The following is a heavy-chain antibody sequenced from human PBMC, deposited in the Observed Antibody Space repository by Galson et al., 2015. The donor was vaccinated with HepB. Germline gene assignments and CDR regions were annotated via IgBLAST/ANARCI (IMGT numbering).Heavy chain of an antibody. CDR3: ARAPLGSGGSCYSYYYYGMDV. J-gene: IGHJ6*04. Sequence: SLRLSCAASGFTVSSNYMSWVRQAPGKGLEWVSVIYSGGSTYYADSVKGRFTISRHNSKNTLYLQMNSLRAEDTAVYYCARAPLGSGGSCYSYYYYGMDVWGKGTTVTVSS. CDR2: IYSGGST. D-gene: IGHD2-15*01. V-gene: IGHV3-53*04. CDR1: GFTVSSNY.